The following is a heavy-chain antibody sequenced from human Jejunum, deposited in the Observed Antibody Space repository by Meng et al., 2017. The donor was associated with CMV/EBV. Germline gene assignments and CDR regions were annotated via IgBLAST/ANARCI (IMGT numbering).Heavy chain of an antibody. CDR1: GGSVNNYY. J-gene: IGHJ4*02. Sequence: QVKLAESGPGLVKPSEPLSLTCIVSGGSVNNYYWSWIRQSAGKGLEWIGRFYSSDTYNYHPSLDSRVTMSLDTSKNQFSLNLRSVTAADTATYYCARGPGASTREGFDYWGLGTLVTVSS. V-gene: IGHV4-4*07. CDR3: ARGPGASTREGFDY. CDR2: FYSSDTY. D-gene: IGHD1-26*01.